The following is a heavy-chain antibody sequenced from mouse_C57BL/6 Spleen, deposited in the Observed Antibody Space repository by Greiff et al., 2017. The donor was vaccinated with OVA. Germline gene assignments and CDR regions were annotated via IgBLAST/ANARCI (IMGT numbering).Heavy chain of an antibody. CDR1: GYTFTSYW. V-gene: IGHV1-69*01. CDR3: ARRVSSNNYALDY. D-gene: IGHD1-1*01. CDR2: IDPSDSYT. J-gene: IGHJ4*01. Sequence: QVQLKQPGAELVMPGASVKLSCKASGYTFTSYWMHWVMQRPGQGLEWIGEIDPSDSYTNYNQKFKGKSTLTVDKSSSTAYMQLSSLTSEDSAVYYCARRVSSNNYALDYWGQGTSVTVSS.